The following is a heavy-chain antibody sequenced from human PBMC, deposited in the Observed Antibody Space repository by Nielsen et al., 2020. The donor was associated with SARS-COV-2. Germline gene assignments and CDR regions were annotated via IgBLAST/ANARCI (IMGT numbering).Heavy chain of an antibody. D-gene: IGHD2-2*01. CDR1: GYIFTSYD. CDR3: ARTDNIVVVPAATYYYGMDV. Sequence: ASVQVSCKASGYIFTSYDINWVRQATRQGLEWMGWTNLNSGNTGYAQKFQGRVTMITDTSTSTAYMELRSLRSDDTAVYYCARTDNIVVVPAATYYYGMDVWGQGTTVTVSS. J-gene: IGHJ6*02. V-gene: IGHV1-8*01. CDR2: TNLNSGNT.